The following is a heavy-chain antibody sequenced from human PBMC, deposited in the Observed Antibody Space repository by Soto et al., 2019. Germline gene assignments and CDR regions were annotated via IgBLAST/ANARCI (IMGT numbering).Heavy chain of an antibody. Sequence: EVQLVESGGGLVQPGGSLRLSCAASGFTFSSYSMNWVRQAPGKGLEWVSYISSSSSTIYYADSVKGRFTISRDNAKNSLYLQMNRLRDEDTAVYYCACIFITGLHYYYYYGMDVLGLGTAVTVSS. D-gene: IGHD1-20*01. CDR1: GFTFSSYS. CDR2: ISSSSSTI. V-gene: IGHV3-48*02. J-gene: IGHJ6*02. CDR3: ACIFITGLHYYYYYGMDV.